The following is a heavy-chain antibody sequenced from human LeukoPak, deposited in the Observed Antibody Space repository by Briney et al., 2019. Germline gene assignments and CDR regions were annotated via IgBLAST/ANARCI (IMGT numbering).Heavy chain of an antibody. Sequence: PGGSLRLSCAAPGFIFSGYAMTWVRQAPGKGLEWVSSVSGSGGSTYYTDSVKGRFTISRDNSKNTLYLQMNSLRAEDTAVYYCEKYSALILVITEYFEYWGQGTLVTVSS. CDR1: GFIFSGYA. D-gene: IGHD2-21*01. CDR3: EKYSALILVITEYFEY. CDR2: VSGSGGST. V-gene: IGHV3-23*01. J-gene: IGHJ4*02.